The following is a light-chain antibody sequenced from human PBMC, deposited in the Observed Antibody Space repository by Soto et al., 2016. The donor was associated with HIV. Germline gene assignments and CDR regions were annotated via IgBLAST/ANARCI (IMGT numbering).Light chain of an antibody. CDR2: DDS. J-gene: IGLJ2*01. V-gene: IGLV3-21*03. Sequence: SYVLTQSPSVSVAPGKTARITCGGNNIGSKSVHWYQQKSGQAPVVVVHDDSHRPSGIPERFSGSNSGNTATLTISRVEAGDEADYSCQVWDSSSDHVVFGGGTKLTVL. CDR1: NIGSKS. CDR3: QVWDSSSDHVV.